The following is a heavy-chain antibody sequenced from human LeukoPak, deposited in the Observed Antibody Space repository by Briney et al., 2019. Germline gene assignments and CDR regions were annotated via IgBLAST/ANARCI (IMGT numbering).Heavy chain of an antibody. D-gene: IGHD1-7*01. CDR2: INYNGYR. Sequence: PETLSLTCTVSGGSISSSSYYWGWVRQPPGKGLEWIGSINYNGYRYYNLSLKSRVTISVDTSKNQFSLKLSSVTAADTAVYYCARLPRNYAFDAFDLWGQGTMVIVSS. CDR1: GGSISSSSYY. J-gene: IGHJ3*01. CDR3: ARLPRNYAFDAFDL. V-gene: IGHV4-39*01.